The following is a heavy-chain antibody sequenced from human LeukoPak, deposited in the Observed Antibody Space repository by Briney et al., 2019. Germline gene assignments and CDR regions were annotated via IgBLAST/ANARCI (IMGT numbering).Heavy chain of an antibody. Sequence: SVKVSCKASGYTFTSYAISWVRQAPGQGLEWMGGIIPIFGTANYAQKFQGRVTITADESTSTAYMELSSLRSEDTAVYYCASLAAHYYYYGMDVWGQGTTVTVSS. CDR1: GYTFTSYA. CDR3: ASLAAHYYYYGMDV. V-gene: IGHV1-69*13. J-gene: IGHJ6*02. D-gene: IGHD6-13*01. CDR2: IIPIFGTA.